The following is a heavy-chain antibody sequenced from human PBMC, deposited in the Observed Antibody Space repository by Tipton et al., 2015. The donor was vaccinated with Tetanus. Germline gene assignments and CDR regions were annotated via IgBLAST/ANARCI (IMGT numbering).Heavy chain of an antibody. J-gene: IGHJ4*02. Sequence: TLSLTCTVSGGSISRSRYFWNWIRQRPGKGPEWIGYIYYSGSTYYNPSFKSRVSMSVDTSKNQFSLKLTSVTAADTAVYYCARANNEFPKKGPFDSWGQGTLVTVSS. D-gene: IGHD1-1*01. CDR2: IYYSGST. CDR1: GGSISRSRYF. CDR3: ARANNEFPKKGPFDS. V-gene: IGHV4-31*03.